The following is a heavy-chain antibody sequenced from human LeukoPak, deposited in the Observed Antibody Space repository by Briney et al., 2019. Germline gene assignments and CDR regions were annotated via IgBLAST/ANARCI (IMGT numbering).Heavy chain of an antibody. D-gene: IGHD1-26*01. J-gene: IGHJ6*03. CDR2: INYSGST. CDR3: AKSKTGSYYARYYYMDV. V-gene: IGHV4-39*07. CDR1: GDSISSGRHY. Sequence: SETLSLTCTVSGDSISSGRHYWGWLRQTPGKGLEWIGAINYSGSTDYNPSLKSRLTFSVDTSTNQFSPKPSSVTASDTAVYYCAKSKTGSYYARYYYMDVWGKGTTVTVS.